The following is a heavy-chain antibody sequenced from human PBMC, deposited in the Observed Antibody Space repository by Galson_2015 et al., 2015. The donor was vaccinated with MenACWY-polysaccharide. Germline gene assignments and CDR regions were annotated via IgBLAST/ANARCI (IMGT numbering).Heavy chain of an antibody. Sequence: PALEKATQTLTLTCTFSGISLSTSGVGVAWIRQPPGKALEWLALIYWPDDKSFSPSLKSRLTIPKDTSKNQVVLTTTNLDPVDTATYYCAHDPLLWSFDYWGQGTLVTVSS. J-gene: IGHJ4*02. V-gene: IGHV2-5*01. CDR1: GISLSTSGVG. CDR3: AHDPLLWSFDY. CDR2: IYWPDDK. D-gene: IGHD2-21*01.